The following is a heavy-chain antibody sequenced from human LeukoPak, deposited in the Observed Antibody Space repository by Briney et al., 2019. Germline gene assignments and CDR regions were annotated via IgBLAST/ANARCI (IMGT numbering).Heavy chain of an antibody. V-gene: IGHV3-23*01. CDR1: GFTFSNNA. J-gene: IGHJ4*02. D-gene: IGHD1-26*01. CDR2: TSTSGGSA. CDR3: ASGTIVGARGADN. Sequence: PGGSLRLSCAASGFTFSNNAMSWVRQAPGKGLEWVSATSTSGGSAYHADSVKGRFTISRDNANNLLYLQMNSLRAEDTAVYYCASGTIVGARGADNWGQGTLVTVSS.